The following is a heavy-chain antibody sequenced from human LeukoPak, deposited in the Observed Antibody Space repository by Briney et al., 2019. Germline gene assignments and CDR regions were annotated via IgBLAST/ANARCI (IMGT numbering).Heavy chain of an antibody. D-gene: IGHD6-19*01. V-gene: IGHV4-30-4*01. Sequence: SSETLSLTCTVSGGSISSGDYYWRWIRQPPGKGLEWIGYIYYSGSTYYNPSLKSRVTISVDTSKNQFSLKLSSVTAADTAVYYCARVSNRYSSGWYLDYWGQGTLVTVSS. J-gene: IGHJ4*02. CDR2: IYYSGST. CDR1: GGSISSGDYY. CDR3: ARVSNRYSSGWYLDY.